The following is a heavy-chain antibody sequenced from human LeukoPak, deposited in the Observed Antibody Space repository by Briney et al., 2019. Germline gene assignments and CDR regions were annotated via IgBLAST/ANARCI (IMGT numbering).Heavy chain of an antibody. J-gene: IGHJ4*02. CDR3: ARGGRVATIPLDY. CDR1: GYTFTCYG. V-gene: IGHV1-18*01. D-gene: IGHD5-12*01. CDR2: IPAYNGKT. Sequence: ASVKLSCKASGYTFTCYGITWVRHAPGQGLEWKGWIPAYNGKTDYVQKLQGRVTMTTDTSTSTDYMELKSLTSDETAVYYCARGGRVATIPLDYWGQGTLVTVSS.